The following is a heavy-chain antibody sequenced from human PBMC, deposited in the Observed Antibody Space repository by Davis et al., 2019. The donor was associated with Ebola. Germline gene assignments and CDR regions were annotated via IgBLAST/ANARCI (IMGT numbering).Heavy chain of an antibody. V-gene: IGHV6-1*01. D-gene: IGHD2-8*01. J-gene: IGHJ4*02. CDR2: TYYNSKWYN. CDR3: ASPSRSGYCPNGVCYRGEDY. Sequence: HSQTLSLTCAISGDSVSSGGWNWIRQSPSRGLEWLGRTYYNSKWYNDYAVSVKSRITINPDTSKNQFSLQLNSVTPEDTAVYYCASPSRSGYCPNGVCYRGEDYWGQGTLVTVSS. CDR1: GDSVSSGG.